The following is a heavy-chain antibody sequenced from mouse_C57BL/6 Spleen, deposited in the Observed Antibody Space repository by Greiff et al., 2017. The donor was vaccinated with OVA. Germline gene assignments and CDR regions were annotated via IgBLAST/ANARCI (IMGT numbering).Heavy chain of an antibody. CDR3: TREGEGTVVEDAMDY. J-gene: IGHJ4*01. Sequence: QVQLQQSGAELVRPGASVTLSCKASGYTFTDYEMHWVKQTPVHGLEWIGAIDPETGGTAYNQKFKGKAILTADKSSSTAYMELRSLTSEDSAVYYCTREGEGTVVEDAMDYWGQGTSVTVSS. CDR2: IDPETGGT. CDR1: GYTFTDYE. V-gene: IGHV1-15*01. D-gene: IGHD1-1*01.